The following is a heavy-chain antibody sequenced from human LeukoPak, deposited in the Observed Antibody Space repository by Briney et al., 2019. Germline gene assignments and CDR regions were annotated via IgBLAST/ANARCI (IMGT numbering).Heavy chain of an antibody. J-gene: IGHJ4*02. D-gene: IGHD1-26*01. CDR2: ISGSGGST. Sequence: GGSLRLSCAAAGFTFSSYAVSWVRQAPGKGLEWVSAISGSGGSTYYADSVKGRFTISRDNSKNTLYLQMNSLRAEDTAVYYCAREDEGDLLDYWGQGTLVTVSS. CDR1: GFTFSSYA. V-gene: IGHV3-23*01. CDR3: AREDEGDLLDY.